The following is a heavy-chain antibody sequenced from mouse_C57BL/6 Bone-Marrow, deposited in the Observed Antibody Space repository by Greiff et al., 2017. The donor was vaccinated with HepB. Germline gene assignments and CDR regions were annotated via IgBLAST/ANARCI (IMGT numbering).Heavy chain of an antibody. Sequence: EVMLVESVAELVRPGASVKLSCTASGFNIKNTYMHWVKQRPEQGLEWIGRIDPANGNTKYAPKFQGKATITADTSSNTAYMQLSSLTTEDSAIYYCARWDGSSYEWYFDVWGTGTTVTVSS. CDR3: ARWDGSSYEWYFDV. V-gene: IGHV14-3*01. D-gene: IGHD1-1*01. J-gene: IGHJ1*03. CDR1: GFNIKNTY. CDR2: IDPANGNT.